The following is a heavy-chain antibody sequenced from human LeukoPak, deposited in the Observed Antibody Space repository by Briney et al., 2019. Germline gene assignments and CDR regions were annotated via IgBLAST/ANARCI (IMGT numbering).Heavy chain of an antibody. CDR2: ISSSDSTI. CDR3: ARGDTAMVDY. J-gene: IGHJ4*02. CDR1: GFTFSSYE. Sequence: GGSLRLSCAASGFTFSSYEMNWVRQAPGKGLEWVSYISSSDSTIYYADSVKGRFTISRDNAKNSLFLRMNSLRVEDTAVYYCARGDTAMVDYWGQGTLVTVSS. V-gene: IGHV3-48*03. D-gene: IGHD5-18*01.